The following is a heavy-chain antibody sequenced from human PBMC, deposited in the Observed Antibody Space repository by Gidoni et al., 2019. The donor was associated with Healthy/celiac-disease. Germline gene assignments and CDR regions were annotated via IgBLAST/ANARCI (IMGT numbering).Heavy chain of an antibody. V-gene: IGHV3-11*01. CDR1: GCTFSDYY. CDR2: ISSSGSTI. Sequence: QVQLVESGGGLVKPGGSLRLSCAASGCTFSDYYMSWIRQAPGKGLDWVSYISSSGSTIYYADSVKGRFTISRDNAKNSLYLQMNSLRAEDTAVYYCTSYYYYYYGMDVWGQGTTVTVSS. J-gene: IGHJ6*02. CDR3: TSYYYYYYGMDV.